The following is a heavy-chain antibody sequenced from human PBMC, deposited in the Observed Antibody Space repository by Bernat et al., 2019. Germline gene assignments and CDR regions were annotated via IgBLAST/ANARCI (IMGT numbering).Heavy chain of an antibody. D-gene: IGHD1-26*01. J-gene: IGHJ4*02. CDR1: GFTFSSYA. CDR2: ISGSGGST. Sequence: EVQLLESGGGLVQPGGSLRLSCAASGFTFSSYAMSWVRQAPGKGLEWVSAISGSGGSTYYADAVKGRFTISRDNYKNTLYLQMNSLRAEDTAVYYCAKDRVGWELLPFDYWGQGTLVTVSS. CDR3: AKDRVGWELLPFDY. V-gene: IGHV3-23*01.